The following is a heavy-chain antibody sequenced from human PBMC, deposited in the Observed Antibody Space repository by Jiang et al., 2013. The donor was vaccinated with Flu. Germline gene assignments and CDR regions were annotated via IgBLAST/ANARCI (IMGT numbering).Heavy chain of an antibody. CDR3: ARVTSSGYWLGFDY. Sequence: GSGLVKPSETLSLTCTVSGGSISSYYWSWIRQPPGKGLEWIGYIYYSGSTNYNPSLKSRVTISVDTSKNQFSLKLSSVTAADTAVYYCARVTSSGYWLGFDYWGQGTLVTVSS. J-gene: IGHJ4*02. V-gene: IGHV4-59*01. CDR1: GGSISSYY. D-gene: IGHD3-3*01. CDR2: IYYSGST.